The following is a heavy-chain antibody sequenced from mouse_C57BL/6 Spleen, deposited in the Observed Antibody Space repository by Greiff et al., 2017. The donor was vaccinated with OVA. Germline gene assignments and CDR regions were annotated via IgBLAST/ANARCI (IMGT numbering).Heavy chain of an antibody. CDR3: ASRSGPMDY. CDR2: IDPSDSYT. V-gene: IGHV1-59*01. CDR1: GYTFTSYW. D-gene: IGHD3-2*02. Sequence: LVRPGTSVKLSCKASGYTFTSYWMHWVKQRPGQGLEWIGVIDPSDSYTNYNQKFKGKATLTVDTSSSTAYMQLSSLTSEDSAVYYCASRSGPMDYWGQGTSVTVSS. J-gene: IGHJ4*01.